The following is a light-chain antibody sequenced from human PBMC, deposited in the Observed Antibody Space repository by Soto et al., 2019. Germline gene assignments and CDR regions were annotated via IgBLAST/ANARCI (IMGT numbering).Light chain of an antibody. CDR3: QQYNNWPPWT. CDR2: DAS. CDR1: QSVSSN. J-gene: IGKJ1*01. V-gene: IGKV3D-15*01. Sequence: EIVMTQSPVTLSVSPGERATLSCRASQSVSSNLAGYQQKPGQAPSLLIYDASTRAPGIPARFSGSGSGAEFTLTISSRQSEDFAVYYCQQYNNWPPWTFGQGTKVEIK.